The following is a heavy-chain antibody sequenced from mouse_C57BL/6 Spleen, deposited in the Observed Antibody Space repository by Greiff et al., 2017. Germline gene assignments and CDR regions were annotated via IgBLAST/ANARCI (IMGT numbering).Heavy chain of an antibody. CDR1: GYTFTSYW. Sequence: QVQLQQPGAELVMPGASVKLSCKASGYTFTSYWMHWVKQRPGQGLEWIGEIDPSDSYTNYNQKFKGKSTLTVDKSSSPAYLQLSSLTSEASAVYYCARGGTMVTTRAMDYWGQGTSVTVSS. J-gene: IGHJ4*01. D-gene: IGHD2-2*01. V-gene: IGHV1-69*01. CDR2: IDPSDSYT. CDR3: ARGGTMVTTRAMDY.